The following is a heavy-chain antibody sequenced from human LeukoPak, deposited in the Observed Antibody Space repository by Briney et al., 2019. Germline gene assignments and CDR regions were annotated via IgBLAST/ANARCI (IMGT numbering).Heavy chain of an antibody. J-gene: IGHJ4*02. CDR2: IYYSGST. Sequence: SETLSLTCTVSGRSISSYYWSWIRQPPGKGLEWIGYIYYSGSTNYNPSLKSRVTISVDTSKNQFSLKLSSVTAADTAVYYCARRGSSGYYPYYFEFWGQGTLVTVSS. CDR3: ARRGSSGYYPYYFEF. CDR1: GRSISSYY. V-gene: IGHV4-59*08. D-gene: IGHD3-22*01.